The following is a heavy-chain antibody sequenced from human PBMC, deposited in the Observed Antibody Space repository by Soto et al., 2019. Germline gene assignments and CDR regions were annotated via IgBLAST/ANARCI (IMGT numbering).Heavy chain of an antibody. CDR3: AKKGGGASIDFWRANWFDP. V-gene: IGHV1-69*06. CDR1: GGMFSDYT. D-gene: IGHD3-3*01. CDR2: IIPIFGGP. J-gene: IGHJ5*02. Sequence: QVQLVQSGAVVKKPGSSVTVSCKASGGMFSDYTISWVRQAPGQGLEWMGGIIPIFGGPHYAQKFQGRVTITADKPTRAVYLGVENLKSEDKARFYWAKKGGGASIDFWRANWFDPWGQGTLVTVSS.